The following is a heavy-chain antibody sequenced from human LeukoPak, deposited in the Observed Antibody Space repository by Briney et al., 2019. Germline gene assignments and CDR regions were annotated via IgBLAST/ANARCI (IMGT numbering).Heavy chain of an antibody. V-gene: IGHV4-34*01. Sequence: SETLSLTCAVSGGSFSGYYWSWIRQPPRKGLEWIGEIYHSGSTNYNPSLKSRVTISVDTSKNQFSLKLCSVAAADSAGDWGARLSCSWYLDCWGEGLMVIVS. D-gene: IGHD6-13*01. CDR1: GGSFSGYY. CDR3: ARLSCSWYLDC. J-gene: IGHJ3*01. CDR2: IYHSGST.